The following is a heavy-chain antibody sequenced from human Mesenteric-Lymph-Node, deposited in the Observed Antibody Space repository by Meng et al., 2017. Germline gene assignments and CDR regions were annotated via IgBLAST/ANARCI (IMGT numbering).Heavy chain of an antibody. J-gene: IGHJ4*02. V-gene: IGHV1-8*03. CDR3: ARDSSHYYDSSGPLHY. CDR2: MNPNSGNT. Sequence: ASVKVSCKASGYTFTSYDINWVRQATGQGLEWMGWMNPNSGNTGYAQKFQGRVTITRNTSISTAYMELSSLRSEDTAVYYCARDSSHYYDSSGPLHYWGQGTLVTVSS. CDR1: GYTFTSYD. D-gene: IGHD3-22*01.